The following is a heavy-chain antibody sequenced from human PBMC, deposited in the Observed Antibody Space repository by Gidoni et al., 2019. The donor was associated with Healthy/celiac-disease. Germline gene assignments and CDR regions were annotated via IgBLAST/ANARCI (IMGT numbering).Heavy chain of an antibody. CDR2: IYYSGST. J-gene: IGHJ4*02. D-gene: IGHD5-18*01. V-gene: IGHV4-59*01. Sequence: QVQLQESGPGLVKPSETLSLTCTVSGGSISSYYWSWIRQPPGKGLEWIGYIYYSGSTNYNPSLKSRVTISVDTSKNQFSLKLSSVTAADTAVYYCARIKRGYSTDYYFDYWGQGTLVTVSS. CDR3: ARIKRGYSTDYYFDY. CDR1: GGSISSYY.